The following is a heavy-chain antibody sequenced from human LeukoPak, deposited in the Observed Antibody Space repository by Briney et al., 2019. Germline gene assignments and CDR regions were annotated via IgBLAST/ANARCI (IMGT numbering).Heavy chain of an antibody. J-gene: IGHJ6*02. V-gene: IGHV1-18*04. CDR3: ARDLGSGWYYYGMDV. CDR1: GYTFTGYY. D-gene: IGHD6-19*01. CDR2: ISAYNGNT. Sequence: ASVKVSCKASGYTFTGYYMHWVRQAPGQGLEWMGWISAYNGNTNYAQKLQGRVTMTTDTSTSTAYMELRSLRSDDTAVYYCARDLGSGWYYYGMDVWGQGTTVTVSS.